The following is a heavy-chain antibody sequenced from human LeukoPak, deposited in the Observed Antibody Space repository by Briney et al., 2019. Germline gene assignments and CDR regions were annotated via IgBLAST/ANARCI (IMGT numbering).Heavy chain of an antibody. CDR2: IKQDGSEK. CDR3: ARALDSSSSRYLAFEY. D-gene: IGHD2-2*01. Sequence: GGSLRLSCASSGFSLSSYWMSWVRQAPGKGLEWVASIKQDGSEKYYVDSVKGRFTISRDSAKKSLYLQMNNLRAEDTAVYYCARALDSSSSRYLAFEYWGQGTPVTVSS. CDR1: GFSLSSYW. J-gene: IGHJ4*02. V-gene: IGHV3-7*01.